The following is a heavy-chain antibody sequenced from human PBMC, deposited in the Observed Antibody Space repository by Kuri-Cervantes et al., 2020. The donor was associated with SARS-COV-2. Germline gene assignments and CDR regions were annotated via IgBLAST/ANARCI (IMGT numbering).Heavy chain of an antibody. CDR2: MNPNSGNT. CDR3: ARDRGIVVVPAAIWFDP. V-gene: IGHV1-8*03. CDR1: GYTFTSYD. D-gene: IGHD2-2*01. Sequence: ASVKVSCKASGYTFTSYDINWVRQATGQGLEWMGWMNPNSGNTGYAQKFQGRVTITRNTSISTAYMELNSLRAEDTAVYYCARDRGIVVVPAAIWFDPWGQGTLVTVSS. J-gene: IGHJ5*02.